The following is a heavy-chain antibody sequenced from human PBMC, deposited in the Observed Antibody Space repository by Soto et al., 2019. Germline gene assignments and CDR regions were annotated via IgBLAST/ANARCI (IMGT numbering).Heavy chain of an antibody. CDR1: GGSISSHY. V-gene: IGHV4-59*11. CDR3: ASDGRDAYGMDV. J-gene: IGHJ6*02. CDR2: IYYRGST. D-gene: IGHD1-26*01. Sequence: SETLSLTCTVSGGSISSHYWSWVRQAPGKGLEWIGHIYYRGSTNYNPSLRSRSTISVDTSKNQFSLKLNSVTTADAAVYYCASDGRDAYGMDVWGQGNKVTVSS.